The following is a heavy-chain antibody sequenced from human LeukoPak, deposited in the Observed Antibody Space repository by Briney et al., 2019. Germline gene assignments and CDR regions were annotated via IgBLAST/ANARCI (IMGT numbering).Heavy chain of an antibody. CDR3: TRDATLLYAFDI. J-gene: IGHJ3*02. CDR1: GFTFGDYA. V-gene: IGHV3-49*03. CDR2: IGSKAYGRTT. Sequence: GGSLRLSCTASGFTFGDYAMSWFRQAPGKGLEWVGFIGSKAYGRTTEYAASVKGRFTISRDDSKSIAYLQMNSLKTEDTAVYYCTRDATLLYAFDIWGQGTMVTVSS. D-gene: IGHD2-15*01.